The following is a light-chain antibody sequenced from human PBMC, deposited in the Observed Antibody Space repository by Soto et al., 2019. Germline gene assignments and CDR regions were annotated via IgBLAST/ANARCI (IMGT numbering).Light chain of an antibody. CDR2: SND. CDR1: SSSIGSNH. Sequence: QAVVTQTPSASETPGQRVTISCSGSSSSIGSNHVYWYQRLPGTAPKLLIYSNDQRPSGVPDRFSGSKSGTSASLAISGLRSEDEADYYCAAWDDSLSGVIFGGGTKLTVL. J-gene: IGLJ2*01. CDR3: AAWDDSLSGVI. V-gene: IGLV1-47*02.